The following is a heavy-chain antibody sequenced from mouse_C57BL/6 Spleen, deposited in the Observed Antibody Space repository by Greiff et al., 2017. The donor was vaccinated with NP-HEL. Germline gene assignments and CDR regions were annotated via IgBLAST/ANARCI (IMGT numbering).Heavy chain of an antibody. V-gene: IGHV1-26*01. CDR2: INPNNGGT. Sequence: VQLQQSGPELVKPGASVKISCKASGYTFTDYYMNWVKQSHGKSLEWIGDINPNNGGTSYNQKFKSKATLTVDKSSSTAYVELRSLTSEDSAVYYCARSIHYYGSTLDYWGKGTTLTVAS. CDR3: ARSIHYYGSTLDY. J-gene: IGHJ2*01. D-gene: IGHD1-1*01. CDR1: GYTFTDYY.